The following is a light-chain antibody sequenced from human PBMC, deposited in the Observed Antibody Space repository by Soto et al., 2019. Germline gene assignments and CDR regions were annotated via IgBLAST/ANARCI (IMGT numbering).Light chain of an antibody. Sequence: DIQMTQSPSSLFASVGDRVTITCRASQSISSYLNWYQQKPGKAPKLLIYAASSLQSGVPSRFSGSGSGTDFTLTISSLQPEDFATYYGQQSYSTPFTFGPGTKVDIK. CDR2: AAS. CDR3: QQSYSTPFT. CDR1: QSISSY. J-gene: IGKJ3*01. V-gene: IGKV1-39*01.